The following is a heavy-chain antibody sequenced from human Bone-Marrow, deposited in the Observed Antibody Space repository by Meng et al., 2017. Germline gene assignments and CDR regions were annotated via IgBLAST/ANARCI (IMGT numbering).Heavy chain of an antibody. CDR2: VYHRGDT. V-gene: IGHV4-4*02. Sequence: QLQLQESGPGLVKPSGTLSLTCTVSGDSISSDIWWSWVRQPPGKGLEWIGEVYHRGDTNYNPSLNSRVTISVDTSMNQFSLKLSSVTAADTAVYYCVRHKYNYGQSPFDYWGQGTLVTVSS. CDR3: VRHKYNYGQSPFDY. CDR1: GDSISSDIW. D-gene: IGHD5-18*01. J-gene: IGHJ4*02.